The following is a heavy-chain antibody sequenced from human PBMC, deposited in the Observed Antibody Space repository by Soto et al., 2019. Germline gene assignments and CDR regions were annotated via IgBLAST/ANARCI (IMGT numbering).Heavy chain of an antibody. CDR1: GFTFSDYY. CDR3: ARSITDYYDSSGYYDDY. CDR2: ISSSSSYT. J-gene: IGHJ4*02. V-gene: IGHV3-11*05. Sequence: QVQLVESGGGLVKPGGSLRLSCAASGFTFSDYYMSWIRQAPGKGLEWVSYISSSSSYTNYADSVKGRFTISRDNAKNSRYLQMNSLRAEDTAVYYCARSITDYYDSSGYYDDYWGQGTLVTVSS. D-gene: IGHD3-22*01.